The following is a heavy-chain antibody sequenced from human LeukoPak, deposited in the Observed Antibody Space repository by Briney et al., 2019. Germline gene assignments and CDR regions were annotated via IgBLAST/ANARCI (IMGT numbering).Heavy chain of an antibody. V-gene: IGHV3-20*04. J-gene: IGHJ4*02. CDR3: ARRPYYYDSSGYYYFDY. CDR1: GFTFDDYG. D-gene: IGHD3-22*01. Sequence: PGGSLRLSCAASGFTFDDYGMSWVRQAPGKGLEWVSGINWNGGSTGYADSVKGRFTISRDNAKNSLYLQMNSLRAEYTALYYCARRPYYYDSSGYYYFDYWGQGTLVTVSS. CDR2: INWNGGST.